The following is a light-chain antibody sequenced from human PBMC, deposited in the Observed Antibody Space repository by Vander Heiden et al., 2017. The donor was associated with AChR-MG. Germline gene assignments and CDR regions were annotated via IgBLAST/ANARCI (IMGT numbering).Light chain of an antibody. Sequence: DIPMTQSPSTLSASVGDRVTITCRASQNINTWLAWYQQKSGKAPKLLISKASTLESGVPSRFSGRRSETEFTLTISSLQPDDFATYYCQQYNSYWTFGQGTKVEIK. J-gene: IGKJ1*01. CDR1: QNINTW. CDR3: QQYNSYWT. CDR2: KAS. V-gene: IGKV1-5*03.